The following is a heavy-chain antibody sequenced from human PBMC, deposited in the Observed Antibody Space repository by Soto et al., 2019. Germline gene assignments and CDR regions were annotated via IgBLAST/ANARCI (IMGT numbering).Heavy chain of an antibody. V-gene: IGHV4-59*01. CDR2: IYYSGST. D-gene: IGHD2-15*01. CDR1: GGSISNYY. CDR3: ARVRGYCSGGSYYPEAFDI. J-gene: IGHJ3*02. Sequence: SETLSLTCTVSGGSISNYYWSWIRQPPGKGLEWIGYIYYSGSTNYNPSLKSRVTISVDTSKNQFSLKLSSVTAADTAVYYCARVRGYCSGGSYYPEAFDIWGQGTMVTVSS.